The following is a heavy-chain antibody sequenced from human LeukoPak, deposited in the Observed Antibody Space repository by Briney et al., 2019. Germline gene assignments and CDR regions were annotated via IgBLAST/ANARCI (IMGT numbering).Heavy chain of an antibody. Sequence: PGGSLRLSCTASGFTFGDYAMSWFRQAPGKGLERVGFIRSKVYGGTTEYAASVKGRFTISRDDSKSIAYLQMNSLKTEDTAVYYCTRGYCSGGSCYSPFDYWGQGTLVTVSS. CDR3: TRGYCSGGSCYSPFDY. J-gene: IGHJ4*02. CDR1: GFTFGDYA. CDR2: IRSKVYGGTT. D-gene: IGHD2-15*01. V-gene: IGHV3-49*03.